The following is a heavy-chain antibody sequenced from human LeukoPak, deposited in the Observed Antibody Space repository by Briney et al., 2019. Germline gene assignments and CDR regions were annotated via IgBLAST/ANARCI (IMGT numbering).Heavy chain of an antibody. CDR1: GYTFTGYY. Sequence: ASVKVSCKASGYTFTGYYMHWVRQAPGQGLEWMGWINPNSGGTNHAQKFQGRVTMTRDTSISTAYMELSRLRSDDTAVYYCAREGSDPTIFGVVNYFDYWGQGTLVTVSS. D-gene: IGHD3-3*01. CDR2: INPNSGGT. J-gene: IGHJ4*02. CDR3: AREGSDPTIFGVVNYFDY. V-gene: IGHV1-2*02.